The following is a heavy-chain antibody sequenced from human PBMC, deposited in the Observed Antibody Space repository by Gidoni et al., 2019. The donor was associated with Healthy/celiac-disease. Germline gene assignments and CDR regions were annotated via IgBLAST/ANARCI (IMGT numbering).Heavy chain of an antibody. CDR3: ARLEGDYVGEVYFDL. J-gene: IGHJ2*01. V-gene: IGHV4-4*07. CDR2: IYTSGST. CDR1: GGSISSYY. Sequence: QVQLQESGPGLVTPSGTLSLTCTVSGGSISSYYWSWIRPPAGKGLEWIGRIYTSGSTNYNPSLKSRVTMSVDTSKNQFSLKLSSVTAADTAVYYCARLEGDYVGEVYFDLWGRGTLVTVSS. D-gene: IGHD4-17*01.